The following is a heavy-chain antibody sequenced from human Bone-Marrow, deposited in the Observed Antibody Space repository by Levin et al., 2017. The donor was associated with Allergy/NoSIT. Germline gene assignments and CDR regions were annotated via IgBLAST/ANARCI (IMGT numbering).Heavy chain of an antibody. CDR1: GFTVSNNY. V-gene: IGHV3-66*01. CDR3: ARDGVGTAAGTP. J-gene: IGHJ4*02. D-gene: IGHD6-13*01. CDR2: IYSGGDT. Sequence: GGSLRLSCAVSGFTVSNNYMSWVRQAPGAGLEWVSLIYSGGDTQYADSVKGRFTISRDNSKNTLYLQMNSLRADDTAVYYCARDGVGTAAGTPWGQGTLVTVSS.